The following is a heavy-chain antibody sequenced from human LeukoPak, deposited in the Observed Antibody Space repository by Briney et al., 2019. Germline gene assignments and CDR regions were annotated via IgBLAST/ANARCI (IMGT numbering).Heavy chain of an antibody. CDR1: GFTFSSYS. V-gene: IGHV3-48*01. CDR3: ARSVNTAMARDAFDI. CDR2: ISSSSSTI. D-gene: IGHD5-18*01. Sequence: PGGSLRLSCAASGFTFSSYSMNWVRQAPGKGLEWVSYISSSSSTIYYADSVKGRFTISRDNAKNSLYLQMNSLRAEDTAVYYCARSVNTAMARDAFDIWGQGTMVTVSS. J-gene: IGHJ3*02.